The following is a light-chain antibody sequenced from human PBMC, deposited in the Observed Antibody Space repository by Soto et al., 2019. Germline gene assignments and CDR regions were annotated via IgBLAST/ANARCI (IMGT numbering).Light chain of an antibody. V-gene: IGKV3-20*01. CDR2: GVS. CDR3: YQYGSTPPT. J-gene: IGKJ1*01. CDR1: QSVTNNQ. Sequence: EIVLTQSPVTLSFSPVERATVCCRASQSVTNNQFAWFRQKPGQAPRLLIWGVSNRATGIPDRFSGSGSGTDFTLTISRLEPEDFVVFYCYQYGSTPPTFGQGTKVDNK.